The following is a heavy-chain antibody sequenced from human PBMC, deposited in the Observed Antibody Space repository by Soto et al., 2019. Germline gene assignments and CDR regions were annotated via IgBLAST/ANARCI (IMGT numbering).Heavy chain of an antibody. V-gene: IGHV1-2*02. Sequence: AAVKVSCKASGDTFTGYYMHWVRQAPGQGLEWMGWINPNSGGTNYAQKFQGRVTMTRDTSISTAYMELSRLRSDDTAVYYCAREDTAMVGFDYWGQGTLVTVS. D-gene: IGHD5-18*01. CDR2: INPNSGGT. CDR1: GDTFTGYY. CDR3: AREDTAMVGFDY. J-gene: IGHJ4*02.